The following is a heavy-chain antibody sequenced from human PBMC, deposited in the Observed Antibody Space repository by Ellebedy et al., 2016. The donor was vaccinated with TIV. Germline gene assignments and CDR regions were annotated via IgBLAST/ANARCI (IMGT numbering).Heavy chain of an antibody. CDR2: IYGGGNT. CDR1: GFTVSSNY. CDR3: ARARGWYGSDGMDV. V-gene: IGHV3-53*01. J-gene: IGHJ6*04. D-gene: IGHD6-19*01. Sequence: PGGSLRLSCAASGFTVSSNYMSWVRRAPGQGLGWVSVIYGGGNTDYAEHVEGRFTISRDNSKNTVYLQMNSLRAEDTDVYYCARARGWYGSDGMDVWGEGTTVTVSS.